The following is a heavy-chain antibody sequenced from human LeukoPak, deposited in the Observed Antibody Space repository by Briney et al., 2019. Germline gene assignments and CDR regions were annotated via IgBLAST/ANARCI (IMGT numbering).Heavy chain of an antibody. CDR3: ARDLGLGRGWYGGDY. CDR2: ISNDGSKK. D-gene: IGHD6-19*01. V-gene: IGHV3-30-3*01. CDR1: GFTFSNYA. J-gene: IGHJ4*02. Sequence: PGGSLRLSCAASGFTFSNYAMHWARQAPGKGLEWVAIISNDGSKKYYADSVKGRFTLSRDNSKHTVYLQMNSLRGEDTAVYYCARDLGLGRGWYGGDYWGQGTLVTVSS.